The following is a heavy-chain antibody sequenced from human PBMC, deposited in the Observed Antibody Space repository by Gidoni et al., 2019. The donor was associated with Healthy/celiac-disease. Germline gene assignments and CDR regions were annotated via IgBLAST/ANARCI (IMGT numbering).Heavy chain of an antibody. CDR2: ISSSSSYI. CDR1: GFTFSSYS. CDR3: AREAADSSGYLFDY. J-gene: IGHJ4*02. V-gene: IGHV3-21*01. Sequence: EVQLVESGGGLVKPGGSLRLSCAASGFTFSSYSMNWVRQAPGKGLEWVSSISSSSSYIYYADSVKGRFTISRDNAKNSLYLQMNSLRAEDTAVYYCAREAADSSGYLFDYWGQGTLVTVSS. D-gene: IGHD3-22*01.